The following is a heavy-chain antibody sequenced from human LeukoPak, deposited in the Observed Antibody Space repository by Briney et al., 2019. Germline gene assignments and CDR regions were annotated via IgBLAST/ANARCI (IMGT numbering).Heavy chain of an antibody. Sequence: PGGSLRLSCAASGFTFSSYSMNWVRQAPGKGLEWVSSISSSSSYIYHADSVKGRFTTSRDNAKNSLYLQMNSLVAEDTAVYYCARDPPLGYCSSSSCPHLDYWGQGTLVTVSS. V-gene: IGHV3-21*01. J-gene: IGHJ4*02. D-gene: IGHD2-2*01. CDR3: ARDPPLGYCSSSSCPHLDY. CDR2: ISSSSSYI. CDR1: GFTFSSYS.